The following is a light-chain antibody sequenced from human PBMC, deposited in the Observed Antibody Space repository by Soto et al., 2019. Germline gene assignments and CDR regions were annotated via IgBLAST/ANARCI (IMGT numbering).Light chain of an antibody. V-gene: IGKV1-27*01. J-gene: IGKJ1*01. Sequence: DIQMTQSPSSLSASVGDRVTITCRASQGISNYLAWYQQKPGKIPQLLIYGASTLQSGVPSRFSGSGSGTDFTLTIRSMQPEDVASYYCQTYNSVPWTFGQGTKVEIK. CDR3: QTYNSVPWT. CDR1: QGISNY. CDR2: GAS.